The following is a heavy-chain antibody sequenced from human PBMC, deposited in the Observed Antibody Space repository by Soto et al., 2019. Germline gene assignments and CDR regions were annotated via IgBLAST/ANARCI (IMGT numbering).Heavy chain of an antibody. CDR1: GFSLSTSGVG. J-gene: IGHJ4*02. V-gene: IGHV2-5*02. Sequence: SGPTLVNPTQTLTLTCTFSGFSLSTSGVGVGWIRQPPGKALEWLALIYWDDDKRYSPSLESRLTITKDTSKNQVVLTMTNVDPVDTATYYCAHSRAPRIFDYWGQGTLVTVSS. CDR2: IYWDDDK. D-gene: IGHD3-10*01. CDR3: AHSRAPRIFDY.